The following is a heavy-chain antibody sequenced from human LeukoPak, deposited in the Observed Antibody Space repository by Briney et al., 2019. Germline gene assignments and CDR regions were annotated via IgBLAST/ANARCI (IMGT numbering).Heavy chain of an antibody. D-gene: IGHD6-19*01. V-gene: IGHV1-2*06. CDR3: ARGADSSGISDFDY. CDR2: INPNSGGT. CDR1: GYTFTGYY. Sequence: ASVKVSCKASGYTFTGYYMHWVRQAPGQGLEWMGRINPNSGGTNYAQGFQGRVTMTRDTSISTAYMELSRLRSDDTAVYYCARGADSSGISDFDYWGQGTLVTVSS. J-gene: IGHJ4*02.